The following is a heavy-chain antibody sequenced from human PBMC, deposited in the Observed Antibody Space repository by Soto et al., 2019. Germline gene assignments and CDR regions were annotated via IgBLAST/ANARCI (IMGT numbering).Heavy chain of an antibody. Sequence: SETLSLTCAVYGGSFSGYYWSWIRQPPGKGLEWIGEINHSGSTNYNPSLKSRVTISVDTSKNQFSLKLSSVTAADTAVYYCARSSGYPDYWGQGTLVTVSS. J-gene: IGHJ4*02. CDR2: INHSGST. CDR1: GGSFSGYY. D-gene: IGHD6-19*01. V-gene: IGHV4-34*01. CDR3: ARSSGYPDY.